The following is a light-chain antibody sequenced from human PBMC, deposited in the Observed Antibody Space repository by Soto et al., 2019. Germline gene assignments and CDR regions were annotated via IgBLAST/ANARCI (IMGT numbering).Light chain of an antibody. Sequence: DIQMTQSPSSLSASVGDRVTITCRASQSISSYLNWYQQKPGKAPKLLIYAASSLQSGVPSRFSGSGSGTDFTLTIRSLQPEDFATYYCQQYHGSSGTFGQGTKVDIK. CDR3: QQYHGSSGT. J-gene: IGKJ1*01. V-gene: IGKV1-39*01. CDR1: QSISSY. CDR2: AAS.